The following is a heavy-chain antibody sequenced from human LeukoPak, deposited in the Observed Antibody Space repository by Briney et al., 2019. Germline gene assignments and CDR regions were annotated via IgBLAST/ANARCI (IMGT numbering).Heavy chain of an antibody. CDR1: GFTFSSYG. Sequence: PGGSLRLSCAASGFTFSSYGMHWVRQAPGKGLEWVAFIRYDGSNKYYADSGKGRFTISRDNSKNTLYLQMNSLRAEDTAVYYCASDHLGYCSSTSCYTGGYWGQGTLVTVSS. D-gene: IGHD2-2*02. J-gene: IGHJ4*02. CDR2: IRYDGSNK. V-gene: IGHV3-30*02. CDR3: ASDHLGYCSSTSCYTGGY.